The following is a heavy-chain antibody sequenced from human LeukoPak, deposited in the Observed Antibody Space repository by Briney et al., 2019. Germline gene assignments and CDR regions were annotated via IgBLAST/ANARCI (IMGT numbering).Heavy chain of an antibody. CDR3: ARLRLGAGGYFDY. CDR2: INPNSGGT. V-gene: IGHV1-2*06. J-gene: IGHJ4*02. CDR1: GYTFTGYY. Sequence: ASVKVSCKASGYTFTGYYMHWVRQAPGQGLEWMGRINPNSGGTNYAQKFQGRVTVTRDTSISTAYMELSRLRSDDTAVYYCARLRLGAGGYFDYWGQGTLVTVSS. D-gene: IGHD3-16*01.